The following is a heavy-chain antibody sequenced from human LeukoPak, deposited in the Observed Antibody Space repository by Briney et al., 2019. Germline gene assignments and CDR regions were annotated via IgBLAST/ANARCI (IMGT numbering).Heavy chain of an antibody. V-gene: IGHV3-30*04. CDR1: GFTLKIYA. D-gene: IGHD3-16*01. J-gene: IGHJ3*02. CDR2: ISYDGSNK. Sequence: GGALRLSFAGSGFTLKIYAKEWGRRGPGKGGEGGGVISYDGSNKYYADSVKRRFTISRDNSKNTLYLQMNSLRAEDTAVYYCARTPWGLGLFGAFDIWGQGTMVTVSS. CDR3: ARTPWGLGLFGAFDI.